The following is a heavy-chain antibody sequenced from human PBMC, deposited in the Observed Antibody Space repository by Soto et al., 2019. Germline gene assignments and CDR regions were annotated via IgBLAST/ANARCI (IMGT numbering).Heavy chain of an antibody. CDR1: GFTFSSYA. Sequence: PGGSLRLSCAASGFTFSSYAMSWVRQAPGKVLEWVSAISGSGGSTYYADSVKGRFTISRDNSKNTLYLQMNSLRAEDTAVYYCAKDLSSGWYYFDYWGQGTLVTVSS. CDR3: AKDLSSGWYYFDY. V-gene: IGHV3-23*01. D-gene: IGHD6-19*01. J-gene: IGHJ4*02. CDR2: ISGSGGST.